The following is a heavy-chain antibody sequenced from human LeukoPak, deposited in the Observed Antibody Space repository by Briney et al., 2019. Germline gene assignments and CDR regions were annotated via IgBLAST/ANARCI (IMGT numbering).Heavy chain of an antibody. CDR2: ISSSGNTI. CDR3: ARELLLGY. CDR1: GFTFSSYE. V-gene: IGHV3-48*03. J-gene: IGHJ4*02. Sequence: GGSLRLSCAASGFTFSSYEMNWVRQAPGKGLDWVSYISSSGNTIYYADSVKGRFTISRDNAKNSLYLQMNSLRAEDTAVYYCARELLLGYWGQGTLVTVSS.